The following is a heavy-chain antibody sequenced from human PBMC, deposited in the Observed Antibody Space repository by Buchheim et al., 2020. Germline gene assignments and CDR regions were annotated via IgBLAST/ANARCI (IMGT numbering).Heavy chain of an antibody. D-gene: IGHD3-10*01. Sequence: EVQLVESGGGLVQPGGSLRLSCAASGFTFSSYWMSWVRQAPGEGLEWVANIKQDGSEKYYVDSVRGRLTISRDIDKKSLYLQMNSLRAEDTAVYYCARENTYGSESRFDYWGQGTL. J-gene: IGHJ4*02. CDR3: ARENTYGSESRFDY. CDR1: GFTFSSYW. CDR2: IKQDGSEK. V-gene: IGHV3-7*01.